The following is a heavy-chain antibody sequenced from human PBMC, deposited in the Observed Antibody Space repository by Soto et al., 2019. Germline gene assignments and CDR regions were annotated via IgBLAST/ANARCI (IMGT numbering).Heavy chain of an antibody. CDR2: IWYDGSNK. CDR1: GFTFSSYG. D-gene: IGHD4-17*01. J-gene: IGHJ4*02. Sequence: GGSLRLSCAASGFTFSSYGMHWVRQAPGKGLEWVAVIWYDGSNKYYADSVKGRFTISRDNSKNTLYLQMNSLRAEDTAVYYCAREQEHYGGNNMGDYWGQGTLVTVSS. CDR3: AREQEHYGGNNMGDY. V-gene: IGHV3-33*01.